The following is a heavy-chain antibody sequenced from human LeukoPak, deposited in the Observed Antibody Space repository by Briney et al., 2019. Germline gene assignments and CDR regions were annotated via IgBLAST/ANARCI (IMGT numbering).Heavy chain of an antibody. CDR3: ARERNYYGSGSALDY. Sequence: GGSLRLSCAASGFTFDDYGMSWVRQVPGKGLEWVSGINWNGGSTGYADSVKGRFTISRDNAKNSLYLQMNSLRAEDTALYYCARERNYYGSGSALDYWGQGTLVTVSS. CDR1: GFTFDDYG. V-gene: IGHV3-20*04. J-gene: IGHJ4*02. CDR2: INWNGGST. D-gene: IGHD3-10*01.